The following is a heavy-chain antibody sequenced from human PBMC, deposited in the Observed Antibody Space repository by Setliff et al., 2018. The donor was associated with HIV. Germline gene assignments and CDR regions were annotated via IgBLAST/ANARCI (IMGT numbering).Heavy chain of an antibody. V-gene: IGHV4-39*01. Sequence: SETLSLTCTVSGGSISTSRYYWGWIRQPPGKGLEWIGSINYRGNTYSNPSLKSRAAISVDTSKNQISPKLSSVTAADTAVYYCASLDGSESPYIYYYYMDVWGEGTAVTVSS. CDR1: GGSISTSRYY. CDR2: INYRGNT. J-gene: IGHJ6*03. CDR3: ASLDGSESPYIYYYYMDV. D-gene: IGHD3-10*01.